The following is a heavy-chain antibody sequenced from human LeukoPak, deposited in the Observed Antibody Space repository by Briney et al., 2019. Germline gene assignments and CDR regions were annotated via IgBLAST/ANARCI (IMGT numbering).Heavy chain of an antibody. J-gene: IGHJ4*02. D-gene: IGHD6-19*01. CDR2: IYSGGST. CDR3: AREVAVAGLYYFDY. V-gene: IGHV3-66*01. Sequence: ETLSLTCAVYGGSFSGYYMSWVRQAPGKGLEWVSVIYSGGSTYYADSVKGRFTISRDNSKNTLYLQMNSLRAEDTAVYYCAREVAVAGLYYFDYWGQGTLVTVSS. CDR1: GGSFSGYY.